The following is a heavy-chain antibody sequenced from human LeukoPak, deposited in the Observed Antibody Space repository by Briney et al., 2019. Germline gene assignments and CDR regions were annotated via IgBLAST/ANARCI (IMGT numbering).Heavy chain of an antibody. CDR3: ARVREDIVATISRAELDY. D-gene: IGHD5-12*01. CDR2: INHSGST. V-gene: IGHV4-34*01. CDR1: GGSFSGYY. Sequence: TSETLSLTCAVYGGSFSGYYWSWTRQPPGKGLEWIGEINHSGSTNYNPSLKSRVTKSVDTSKNQFSLKLSSVTAADTAVYYCARVREDIVATISRAELDYWGQGTLVTVSS. J-gene: IGHJ4*02.